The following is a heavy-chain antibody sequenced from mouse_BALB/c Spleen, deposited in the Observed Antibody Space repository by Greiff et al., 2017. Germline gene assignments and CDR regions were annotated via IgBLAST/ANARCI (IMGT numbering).Heavy chain of an antibody. V-gene: IGHV1-18*01. CDR1: GYTFTDYN. CDR2: INPNNGGT. J-gene: IGHJ4*01. CDR3: ARETDHYAMDY. Sequence: EVQLQQSGPELVKPGASVKIPCKASGYTFTDYNMDWVKQSHGKSLEWIGDINPNNGGTNYNQKFKGKATLTVDKSSSTAYMELRSLTSEDTAVYYCARETDHYAMDYWGQGTSVTVSS.